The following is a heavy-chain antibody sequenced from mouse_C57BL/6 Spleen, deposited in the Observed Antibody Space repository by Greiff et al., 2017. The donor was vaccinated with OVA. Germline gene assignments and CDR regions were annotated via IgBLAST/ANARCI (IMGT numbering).Heavy chain of an antibody. Sequence: VQLQQPGAELVRPGSSVKLSCKASGYTFTSYWMHWVKQRPIQGLEWIGNIDPSDSETHYNQKFKDKATLTVDKSSSTAYMQLSSLTSEDSAVYYCARNYGSSLHWYFDVWGTGTTVTVSS. D-gene: IGHD1-1*01. CDR3: ARNYGSSLHWYFDV. CDR1: GYTFTSYW. J-gene: IGHJ1*03. CDR2: IDPSDSET. V-gene: IGHV1-52*01.